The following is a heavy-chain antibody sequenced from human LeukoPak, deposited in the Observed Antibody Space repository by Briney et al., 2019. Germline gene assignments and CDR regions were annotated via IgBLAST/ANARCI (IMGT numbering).Heavy chain of an antibody. V-gene: IGHV4-59*01. J-gene: IGHJ5*02. Sequence: PSETLSLTCTVSGASISSSYWSWIRQPPGKGLEWIGYIYYSGSTNYNPSLKSRVTISVDTSKNQFSLKLSSVTAADTAVYYCARGTSWSGYYTAQWFDPWGQGTLVTVSS. CDR3: ARGTSWSGYYTAQWFDP. CDR2: IYYSGST. CDR1: GASISSSY. D-gene: IGHD3-3*01.